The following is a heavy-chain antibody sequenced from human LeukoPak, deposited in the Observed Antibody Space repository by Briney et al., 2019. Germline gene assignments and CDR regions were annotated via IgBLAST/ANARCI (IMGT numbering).Heavy chain of an antibody. CDR1: GFTFSNYG. D-gene: IGHD3-22*01. J-gene: IGHJ4*02. Sequence: GGSLRLSCAASGFTFSNYGMHWVRQAPGKGLEWVAFVYYDGNNKYYADSVKGRFTISRDNSKNTLYLQMNSLRAEDTAVYYCARPLITMIVVVPFDYWGQGTLVTVSS. CDR2: VYYDGNNK. CDR3: ARPLITMIVVVPFDY. V-gene: IGHV3-30*19.